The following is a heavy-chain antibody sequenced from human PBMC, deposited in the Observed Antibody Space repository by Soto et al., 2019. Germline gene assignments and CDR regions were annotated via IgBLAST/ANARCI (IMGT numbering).Heavy chain of an antibody. V-gene: IGHV3-30*18. D-gene: IGHD6-19*01. J-gene: IGHJ4*02. Sequence: QVQLVESGGGVVQPGRSLRLSCAASGFTFSSYGMHWVRQAPGKGLEWVAVISYDGRNKYYADSMKGRFTISRDNSKNTLYLQMNSLRADDTAVYYCAKDDKGRIAVSGLDYWGQGTLVTVSS. CDR1: GFTFSSYG. CDR2: ISYDGRNK. CDR3: AKDDKGRIAVSGLDY.